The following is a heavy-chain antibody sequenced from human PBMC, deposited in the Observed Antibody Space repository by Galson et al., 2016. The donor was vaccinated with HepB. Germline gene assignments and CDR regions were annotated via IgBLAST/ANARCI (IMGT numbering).Heavy chain of an antibody. J-gene: IGHJ6*02. V-gene: IGHV6-1*01. Sequence: CAISGDSVSNKSATWNWIRQSPSRGLEWLGRTHYTSKWYNDYAESVKSRIIINPDTPKNQFSLQLNSVTPEDTAVYFCARDRRGTCTGGRCYYYGMDVWGPGTTVTFSS. CDR2: THYTSKWYN. D-gene: IGHD2-8*02. CDR1: GDSVSNKSAT. CDR3: ARDRRGTCTGGRCYYYGMDV.